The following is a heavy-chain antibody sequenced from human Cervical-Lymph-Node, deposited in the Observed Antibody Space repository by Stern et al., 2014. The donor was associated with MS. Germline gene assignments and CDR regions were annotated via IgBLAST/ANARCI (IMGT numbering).Heavy chain of an antibody. CDR1: GFTFSNYS. CDR3: ARDENVRRIPFDY. D-gene: IGHD2-21*01. J-gene: IGHJ4*02. Sequence: VQLVESGGGLVKPGGSLRLSCAASGFTFSNYSMNWVRQAPGKGLEWVSFISSTSGYIYYADSVKGRFTISRENAKHSLYMQMDNLRAEDTAVYYCARDENVRRIPFDYWGQGTLVTVSS. CDR2: ISSTSGYI. V-gene: IGHV3-21*01.